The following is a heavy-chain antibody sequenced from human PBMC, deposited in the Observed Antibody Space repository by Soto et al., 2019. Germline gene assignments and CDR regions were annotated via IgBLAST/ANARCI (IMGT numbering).Heavy chain of an antibody. D-gene: IGHD7-27*01. V-gene: IGHV4-30-4*01. CDR2: IYDGGTT. CDR3: ARGPSGDNVVS. J-gene: IGHJ5*02. Sequence: SETLSLTCTVSGGSIRNDDFCWSWIRQPPDKGLEWIGHIYDGGTTYSSPSLKGRVTISADTSETQFSLKLNSVSAADTAVYYCARGPSGDNVVSWGQALQVTV. CDR1: GGSIRNDDFC.